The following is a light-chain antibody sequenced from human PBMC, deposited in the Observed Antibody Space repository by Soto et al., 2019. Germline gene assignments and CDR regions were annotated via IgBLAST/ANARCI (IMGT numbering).Light chain of an antibody. CDR2: DVS. V-gene: IGLV2-14*01. CDR1: SGDVVGYNY. J-gene: IGLJ1*01. Sequence: QSVLTXPASVSGSPGQSITISCPGTSGDVVGYNYVSWYQQHPGKAPKLMIYDVSNRPSGVSNRFSGSKSGNTASLTISGLQAEDEADYYCSSYTSSSTRVFGTGTKVTVL. CDR3: SSYTSSSTRV.